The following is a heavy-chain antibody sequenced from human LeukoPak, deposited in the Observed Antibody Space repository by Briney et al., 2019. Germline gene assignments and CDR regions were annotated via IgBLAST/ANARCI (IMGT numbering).Heavy chain of an antibody. D-gene: IGHD4-17*01. CDR1: GGSISSSSYY. CDR2: IYYSGST. J-gene: IGHJ4*02. Sequence: SETLSLTCTVSGGSISSSSYYWGWIRQPPGKGLEWIGSIYYSGSTYYNPSLKGRVTISVDTSKNQFSLKLSSVTAADTAVYYCARGVYGDYTIDYWGQGTLVTVSS. CDR3: ARGVYGDYTIDY. V-gene: IGHV4-39*01.